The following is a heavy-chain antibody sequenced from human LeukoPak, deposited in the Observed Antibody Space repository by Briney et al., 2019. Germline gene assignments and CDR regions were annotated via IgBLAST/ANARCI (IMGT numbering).Heavy chain of an antibody. CDR2: INHSGST. D-gene: IGHD3-3*01. J-gene: IGHJ4*02. CDR3: ARSFNYDFWSGYYTGGDY. Sequence: PSETLSLTCAVYGGSFSGYYWSWIRQPPGKGLEWIGEINHSGSTNYNPSLKSRVTISVDTSKNQFSLKLSSVTAADTAVYYCARSFNYDFWSGYYTGGDYWGQGTLVTVSS. V-gene: IGHV4-34*01. CDR1: GGSFSGYY.